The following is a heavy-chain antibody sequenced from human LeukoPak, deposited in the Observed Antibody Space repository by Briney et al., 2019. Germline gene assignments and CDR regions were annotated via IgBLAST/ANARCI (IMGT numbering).Heavy chain of an antibody. D-gene: IGHD3-16*01. CDR2: INHSGST. Sequence: PSEALSLTCAVYGGSFSGYYWSWIRQPPGKGLEWIGEINHSGSTNYNPSLKSRVTISVDTSKNQFSLKLSSVTAADTAVYYCANQYVEYFDYWGQGTLVTVSS. J-gene: IGHJ4*02. CDR1: GGSFSGYY. CDR3: ANQYVEYFDY. V-gene: IGHV4-34*01.